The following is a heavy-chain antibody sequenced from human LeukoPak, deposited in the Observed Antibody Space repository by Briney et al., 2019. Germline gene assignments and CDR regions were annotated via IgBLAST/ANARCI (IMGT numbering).Heavy chain of an antibody. J-gene: IGHJ4*02. CDR3: VSCGYNYDFDY. D-gene: IGHD5-18*01. CDR1: GGLIGSGFY. Sequence: MSSETLSLTCTVSGGLIGSGFYWSWIRQPAGKGLEWIGRIYTSGITNYNPYLKSRVTISADTSKNQFFLNLTSVTAADTALYYCVSCGYNYDFDYWGQGTLVAVSS. CDR2: IYTSGIT. V-gene: IGHV4-61*02.